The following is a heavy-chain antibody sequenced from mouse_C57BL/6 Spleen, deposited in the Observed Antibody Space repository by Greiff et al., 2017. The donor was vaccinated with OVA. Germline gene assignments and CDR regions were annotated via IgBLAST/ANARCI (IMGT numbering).Heavy chain of an antibody. V-gene: IGHV1-69*01. CDR1: GYTFTSYW. CDR2: IDPSDSYT. CDR3: ARGNYDYDRYFDV. D-gene: IGHD2-4*01. J-gene: IGHJ1*03. Sequence: QVQLQQSGAELVMPGASVKLSCKASGYTFTSYWMHWVKQRPGQGLEWIGEIDPSDSYTNYNQKFKGKSTLTVDKSSSTAYMPLSSLTSEDSAVYYCARGNYDYDRYFDVWGTGTTVTVSS.